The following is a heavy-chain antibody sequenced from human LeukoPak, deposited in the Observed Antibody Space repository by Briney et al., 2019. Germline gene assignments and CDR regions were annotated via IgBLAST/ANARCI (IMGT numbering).Heavy chain of an antibody. V-gene: IGHV3-30*18. D-gene: IGHD3-22*01. J-gene: IGHJ3*02. CDR2: ISYDGSNK. CDR3: AKAVPTTYYYDGPI. Sequence: PGGSLRLSCAASGFTFSSYGMHWVRQAPGKGLEWVAVISYDGSNKYYADSVKGRFTISRDNSKNTLYLQMNSLRAEDTAVYYCAKAVPTTYYYDGPIWGQGTMVTVSS. CDR1: GFTFSSYG.